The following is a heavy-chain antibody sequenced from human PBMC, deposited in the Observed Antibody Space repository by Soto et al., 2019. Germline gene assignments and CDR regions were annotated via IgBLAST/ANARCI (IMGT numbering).Heavy chain of an antibody. J-gene: IGHJ6*02. Sequence: PGGSLRLSCAASGFTFSSYAMHWVRQAPGKGLEWVAVISYDGSNKYYADSVKGRFTISRDNSKNTLYLQMNSLRAEDTAVYYCARAPFSATTYYGMDVWGQGTTVTVSS. CDR2: ISYDGSNK. CDR1: GFTFSSYA. V-gene: IGHV3-30-3*01. D-gene: IGHD1-1*01. CDR3: ARAPFSATTYYGMDV.